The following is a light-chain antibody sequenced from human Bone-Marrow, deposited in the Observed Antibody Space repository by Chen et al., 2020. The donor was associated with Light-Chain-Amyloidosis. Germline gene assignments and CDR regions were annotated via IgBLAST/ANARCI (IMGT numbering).Light chain of an antibody. J-gene: IGLJ3*02. Sequence: SYVLTQPSSVSVAPGQTATIACGGNNIGSTSVHWYQQTPGQAPLLVVADDSDRPSGIPERLAGANYGHTATLTLSRVEAGDEADYYCQVWDRGSDRPVCGGRTQMTVL. CDR3: QVWDRGSDRPV. V-gene: IGLV3-21*02. CDR2: DDS. CDR1: NIGSTS.